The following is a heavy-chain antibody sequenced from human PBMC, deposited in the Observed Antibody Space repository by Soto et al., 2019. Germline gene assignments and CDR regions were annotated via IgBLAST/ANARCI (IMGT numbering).Heavy chain of an antibody. CDR1: VGSISSYY. Sequence: ETLSLTCTVSVGSISSYYWSWIRQPPGKGLEWIGYIYYIGSTNYNPSLKSRVTISVDTSKNQFSLKLSSVTAADTAVYYCARGLRRQLLNWFDPWGQGTLVTVSS. CDR3: ARGLRRQLLNWFDP. V-gene: IGHV4-59*01. CDR2: IYYIGST. D-gene: IGHD2-2*01. J-gene: IGHJ5*02.